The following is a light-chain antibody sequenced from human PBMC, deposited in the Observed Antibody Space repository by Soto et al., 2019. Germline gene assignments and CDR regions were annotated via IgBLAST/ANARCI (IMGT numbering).Light chain of an antibody. CDR3: QPYNNWPLT. J-gene: IGKJ4*01. CDR2: DTS. Sequence: EIVLTQSPGILSLSPGQRVTLSCRASQSVSNDFLAWYQQKPGQAPRLLIYDTSTRATGVPTRFSGSRSGAEFTLTINSLQSEDFAVYYCQPYNNWPLTFGGGTKVDI. CDR1: QSVSNDF. V-gene: IGKV3-15*01.